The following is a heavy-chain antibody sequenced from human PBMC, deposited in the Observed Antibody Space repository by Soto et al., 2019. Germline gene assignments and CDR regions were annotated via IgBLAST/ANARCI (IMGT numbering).Heavy chain of an antibody. CDR2: ISGSGGST. D-gene: IGHD3-9*01. J-gene: IGHJ5*02. CDR3: AKDRDAYYDIGGGWFDP. Sequence: EVQLLESGGGLVQPGGSLRLSCAASGFTFSSYAMSWVRQAPGKGLEWVSAISGSGGSTYYADSVKGRFTISRDNSKNTLYLQMNSLRAEDTAVYYCAKDRDAYYDIGGGWFDPWGQGTLVTVSS. CDR1: GFTFSSYA. V-gene: IGHV3-23*01.